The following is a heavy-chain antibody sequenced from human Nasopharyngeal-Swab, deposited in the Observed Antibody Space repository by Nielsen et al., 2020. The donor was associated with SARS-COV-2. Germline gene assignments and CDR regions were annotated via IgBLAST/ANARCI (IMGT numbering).Heavy chain of an antibody. CDR2: IYYSGST. CDR3: AGQPKPPYSSGWYGGTFFDY. V-gene: IGHV4-39*01. CDR1: GGSISSSSYY. D-gene: IGHD6-19*01. J-gene: IGHJ4*02. Sequence: GSLRLSCTVSGGSISSSSYYWGWIRQPPGKGLEWIGSIYYSGSTYYNPSLKSRVTISVDTSKNQFSLKLSSVTAADTAVYYCAGQPKPPYSSGWYGGTFFDYWGQGTLVTVSS.